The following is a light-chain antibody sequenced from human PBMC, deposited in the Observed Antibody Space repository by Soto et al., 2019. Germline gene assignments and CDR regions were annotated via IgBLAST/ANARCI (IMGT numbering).Light chain of an antibody. V-gene: IGLV1-40*01. CDR3: QSYDSSLSGSV. J-gene: IGLJ3*02. CDR2: GDN. Sequence: QSVLTQPPSVSEAPGQRVTISCTGSSSNIGAGYDVNWYQQFSGTAPKLLIFGDNNRPSGVPGRFSGSKSGTAASLAITGLQADDEADYFCQSYDSSLSGSVFGGGTKLTVL. CDR1: SSNIGAGYD.